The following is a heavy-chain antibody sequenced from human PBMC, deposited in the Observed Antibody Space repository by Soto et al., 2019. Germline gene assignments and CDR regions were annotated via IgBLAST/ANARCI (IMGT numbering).Heavy chain of an antibody. J-gene: IGHJ2*01. CDR1: GFTFSSYS. CDR2: ISSSSSYI. Sequence: EVQLVESGGGLVKPGGSLRLSCAASGFTFSSYSMNWVRQAPGKGLEWVSSISSSSSYIYYADSVKGRFTISRDNAKNSLYLQRNSLRAEDTAVYYCAREGAVVTAIPYWYFDLWGRGTLVTVSS. CDR3: AREGAVVTAIPYWYFDL. D-gene: IGHD2-21*02. V-gene: IGHV3-21*01.